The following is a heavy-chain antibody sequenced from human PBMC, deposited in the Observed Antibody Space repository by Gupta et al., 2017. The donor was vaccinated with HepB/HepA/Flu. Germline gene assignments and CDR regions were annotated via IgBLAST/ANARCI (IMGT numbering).Heavy chain of an antibody. CDR3: ARDREYYFDY. J-gene: IGHJ4*02. Sequence: EVQLVESVGGVVKLGGSLRLSCAASGFTFSSYTMNWVRQAPGKGLEWVSSISSGGKYRDDADSVKGRFTISRDNADNSLYLQMNRLRAEDTAVYYCARDREYYFDYGGQGTLVTVSS. V-gene: IGHV3-21*06. CDR1: GFTFSSYT. CDR2: ISSGGKYR.